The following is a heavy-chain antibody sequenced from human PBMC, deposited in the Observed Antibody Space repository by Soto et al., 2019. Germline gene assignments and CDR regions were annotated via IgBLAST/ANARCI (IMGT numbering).Heavy chain of an antibody. Sequence: QVQLVESGGGVVQPGRSLRLSCAASGFTFSSYGMHWVRQAPGKGLEWVAVISYDGSNKYYADSVKGRFTISRDNSKNTLYLQMNSLRAEATAVYYCAKDLPDGDYWGQGTLVTVSS. CDR2: ISYDGSNK. V-gene: IGHV3-30*18. CDR3: AKDLPDGDY. CDR1: GFTFSSYG. J-gene: IGHJ4*02.